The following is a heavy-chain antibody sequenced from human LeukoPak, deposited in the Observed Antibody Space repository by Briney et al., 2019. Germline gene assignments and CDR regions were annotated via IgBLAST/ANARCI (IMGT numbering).Heavy chain of an antibody. Sequence: GGSLRLSCAASGFTSSDYTMNWVCQSPGKGLEWVSGISVSDDSTYYAASVKGRFTISRDKSNNMLHLQMNSLRAEDTAVYYCARDRYCVSTNCPYDFWGQGTPVTVSS. CDR1: GFTSSDYT. CDR3: ARDRYCVSTNCPYDF. CDR2: ISVSDDST. D-gene: IGHD2-2*01. J-gene: IGHJ4*02. V-gene: IGHV3-23*01.